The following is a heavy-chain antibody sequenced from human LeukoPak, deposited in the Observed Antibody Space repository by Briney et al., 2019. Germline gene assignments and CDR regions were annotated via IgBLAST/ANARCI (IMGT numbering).Heavy chain of an antibody. CDR3: SRQILSCSGGCYVDD. Sequence: GGSLRLSCAASGFTFSDYYMSWIRQAPGKGLEWVGRIRNKANSYATAYAASVKGRFTISRDDSKNTAYLQMNSLKTEDTAVYYCSRQILSCSGGCYVDDWGQGTLVTVSS. V-gene: IGHV3-73*01. CDR1: GFTFSDYY. CDR2: IRNKANSYAT. J-gene: IGHJ4*02. D-gene: IGHD2-15*01.